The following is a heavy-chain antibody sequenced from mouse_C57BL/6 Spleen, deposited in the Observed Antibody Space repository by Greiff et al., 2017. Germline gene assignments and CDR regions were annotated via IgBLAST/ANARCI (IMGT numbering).Heavy chain of an antibody. CDR2: ISSGSSTI. Sequence: EVQLVESGGGLVKPGGSLKLSCAASGFTFSDYGMHWVRQAPEKGLEWVAYISSGSSTIYYADTVKGRFTISRDKAKNTLFLQMTSLRSEDTAMYYCARNYGSGEAMDYWGQGTSVTVAS. CDR1: GFTFSDYG. V-gene: IGHV5-17*01. D-gene: IGHD1-1*01. J-gene: IGHJ4*01. CDR3: ARNYGSGEAMDY.